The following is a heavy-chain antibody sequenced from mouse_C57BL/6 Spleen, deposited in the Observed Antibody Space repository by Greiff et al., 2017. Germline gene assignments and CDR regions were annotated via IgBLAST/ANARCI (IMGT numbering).Heavy chain of an antibody. D-gene: IGHD4-1*01. CDR2: IDPSDSET. CDR1: GYTFTSYW. Sequence: QVQLQQPGAELVRPGSSVKLSCKASGYTFTSYWMHWVKQRPIQGLEWIGNIDPSDSETHYNQKFKDKATLTVDKSSSTAYMQLSSLTSEDSAVYYCARVHWDYAMDYWGQGTSGTVSS. V-gene: IGHV1-52*01. J-gene: IGHJ4*01. CDR3: ARVHWDYAMDY.